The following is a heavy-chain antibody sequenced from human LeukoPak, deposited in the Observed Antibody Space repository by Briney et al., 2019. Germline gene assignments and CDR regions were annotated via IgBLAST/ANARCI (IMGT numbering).Heavy chain of an antibody. D-gene: IGHD6-19*01. CDR2: ISASGGGT. Sequence: QPGGSLRLSCAASGFTFSSFAMSWVRQAPGKGLEWVSGISASGGGTYYADSVKGRFTISRDNSKNTVSLQMNSLRAEDTAVYYCAKSSSGWWSFDYWGQGTLVTASS. CDR3: AKSSSGWWSFDY. J-gene: IGHJ4*02. CDR1: GFTFSSFA. V-gene: IGHV3-23*01.